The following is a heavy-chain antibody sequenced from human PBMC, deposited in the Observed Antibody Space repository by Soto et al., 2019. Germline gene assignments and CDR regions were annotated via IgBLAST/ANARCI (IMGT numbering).Heavy chain of an antibody. D-gene: IGHD6-13*01. Sequence: SETLSLTCTVSGGSISSYYWSWIRQPPGKGLEWIGYIYYSGSTNYNPSLKSRVTISVDTSKNQFSLKLSSVTAADTAVYYCARENEGAAGNYYYYYMDVWGKGTTVTVSS. CDR1: GGSISSYY. J-gene: IGHJ6*03. CDR2: IYYSGST. V-gene: IGHV4-59*01. CDR3: ARENEGAAGNYYYYYMDV.